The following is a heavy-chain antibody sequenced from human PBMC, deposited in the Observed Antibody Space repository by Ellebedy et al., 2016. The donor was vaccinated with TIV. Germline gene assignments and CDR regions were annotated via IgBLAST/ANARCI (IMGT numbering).Heavy chain of an antibody. CDR3: ARDLTGTYYGRFDS. V-gene: IGHV3-74*01. D-gene: IGHD1-26*01. CDR1: GFTFSSNW. Sequence: GGSLRLSCAASGFTFSSNWMHWVRQGPGKGLVWVSRINTDGSNIAYADSVKGRFTISRDNAKNTLYLQMNSLRPEDTAVYYCARDLTGTYYGRFDSWGQGTLVTVSS. CDR2: INTDGSNI. J-gene: IGHJ4*02.